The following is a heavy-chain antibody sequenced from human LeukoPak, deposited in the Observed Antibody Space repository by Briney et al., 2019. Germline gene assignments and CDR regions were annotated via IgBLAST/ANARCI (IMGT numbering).Heavy chain of an antibody. Sequence: GGSLRLSCAASGFTFNSYWMVWFRQAPGKGLVWVSCINPDGSWTLHADSVKGRFAISRDYARNTLYLQMSSLGVEDTAMYYCARYEQRPGVTASDPWSQGTLVTVSS. CDR2: INPDGSWT. V-gene: IGHV3-74*01. CDR1: GFTFNSYW. D-gene: IGHD2-21*02. CDR3: ARYEQRPGVTASDP. J-gene: IGHJ5*02.